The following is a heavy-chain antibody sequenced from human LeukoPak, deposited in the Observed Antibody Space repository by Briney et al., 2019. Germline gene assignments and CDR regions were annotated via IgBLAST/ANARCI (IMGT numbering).Heavy chain of an antibody. CDR1: GFTFSSYA. D-gene: IGHD3-3*01. J-gene: IGHJ6*02. CDR2: INHSGST. V-gene: IGHV4-34*01. CDR3: ARDYDFWSGQISYYYYGMDV. Sequence: GSLRLSCAASGFTFSSYAMSWIRQPPGKGLEWIGEINHSGSTNYNPSLKSRVTISVDTSKNQFSLRLSSVTAADTAVYYCARDYDFWSGQISYYYYGMDVWGQGTTVTVSS.